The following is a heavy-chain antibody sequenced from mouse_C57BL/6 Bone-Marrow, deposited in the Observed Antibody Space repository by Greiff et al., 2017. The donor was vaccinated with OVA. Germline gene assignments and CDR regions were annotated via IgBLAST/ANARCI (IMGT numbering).Heavy chain of an antibody. CDR2: IDPSDSYT. Sequence: VQLQQPGAELVRPGTSVKLSCKASGYTFTSYWMHWVKQRPGQGLEWIGVIDPSDSYTNYNQKFKGKATLTVDKSSSTAYMQLSSLTSEDSAVYYCASYRFAYWGQGTLVTVSA. CDR1: GYTFTSYW. J-gene: IGHJ3*01. CDR3: ASYRFAY. D-gene: IGHD5-5*01. V-gene: IGHV1-59*01.